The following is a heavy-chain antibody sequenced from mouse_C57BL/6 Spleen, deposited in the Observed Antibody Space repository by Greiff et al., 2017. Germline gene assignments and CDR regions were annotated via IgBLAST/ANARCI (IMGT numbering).Heavy chain of an antibody. V-gene: IGHV1-69*01. Sequence: QVHVKQPGAELVMPGASVKLSCKASGYTFTSYWMHWVKQRPGQGLEWIGEIDPSDSYTNYNQKFKGKATLTVDKSSSTAYMQLSSLTSEDPAVYYCAREGAYYSNYNYAMDYWGQGTSVTVSS. CDR3: AREGAYYSNYNYAMDY. CDR1: GYTFTSYW. J-gene: IGHJ4*01. D-gene: IGHD2-5*01. CDR2: IDPSDSYT.